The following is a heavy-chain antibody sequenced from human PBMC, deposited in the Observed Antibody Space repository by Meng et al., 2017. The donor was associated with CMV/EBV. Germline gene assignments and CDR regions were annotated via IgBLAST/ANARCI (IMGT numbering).Heavy chain of an antibody. CDR2: ITPMSGGT. CDR1: GYTFTSYY. J-gene: IGHJ4*02. CDR3: ARGNNWDRLLDF. V-gene: IGHV1-2*02. Sequence: ASVKVSCKASGYTFTSYYMHWVRQAPGHGLEWMGWITPMSGGTNYAQNFQDRVTMTRDTSTNTAYMELSRVRSDDTAVYYCARGNNWDRLLDFWGQGTLVTVSS. D-gene: IGHD3-3*01.